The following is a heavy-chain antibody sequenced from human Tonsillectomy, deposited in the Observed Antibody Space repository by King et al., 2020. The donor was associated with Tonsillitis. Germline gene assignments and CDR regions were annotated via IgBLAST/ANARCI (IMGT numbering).Heavy chain of an antibody. D-gene: IGHD2-8*01. CDR1: GFTFSNAW. J-gene: IGHJ4*02. CDR3: TTGGYSTSCATLDY. V-gene: IGHV3-15*01. CDR2: FKSKTDGGTT. Sequence: VQLVESGGGLVKPGGSLRLSCVASGFTFSNAWMSWVRQAPGKGLEWVGRFKSKTDGGTTDYAAPVKGRFTISRDDSKNTLYLQMNSLKTEDTAVYYCTTGGYSTSCATLDYWGQGTLVTVSP.